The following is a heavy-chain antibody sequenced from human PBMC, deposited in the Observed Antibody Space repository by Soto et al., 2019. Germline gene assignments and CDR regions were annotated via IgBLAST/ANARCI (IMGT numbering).Heavy chain of an antibody. V-gene: IGHV4-34*01. D-gene: IGHD6-13*01. CDR1: GGSFSVYY. J-gene: IGHJ4*02. CDR2: INHSGST. CDR3: ARGRMGGSSLQGDFDY. Sequence: SETLSVTCVFYGGSFSVYYWSWIRQPPGKGLEWIGEINHSGSTNYNPSLKSRVTISVDTSKNQFSLKLSSVTAADTAVHYCARGRMGGSSLQGDFDYWGQGTLFTVSS.